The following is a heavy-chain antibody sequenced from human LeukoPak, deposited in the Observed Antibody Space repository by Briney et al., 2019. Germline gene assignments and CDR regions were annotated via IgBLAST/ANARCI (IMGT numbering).Heavy chain of an antibody. D-gene: IGHD3-22*01. V-gene: IGHV1-2*02. J-gene: IGHJ3*02. CDR3: ARLTMIVVTDAFDI. CDR2: INPNSGGT. CDR1: GYTFTGYY. Sequence: AASVKVSCKASGYTFTGYYMHWLRQAPGQGLEWMGWINPNSGGTNYAQKFQGRVTMTRDTSISTAYMELSRLRSDDTAVYYCARLTMIVVTDAFDIWGQGTMVTVSS.